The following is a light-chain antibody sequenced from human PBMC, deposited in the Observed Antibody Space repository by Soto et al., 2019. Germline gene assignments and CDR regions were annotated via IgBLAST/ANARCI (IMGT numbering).Light chain of an antibody. V-gene: IGLV2-8*01. CDR2: EVS. J-gene: IGLJ1*01. CDR3: SSYAGSNNFV. CDR1: SSDVGGYNY. Sequence: QSALTQPPSASGSPGQSVTISCTGNSSDVGGYNYVSWYQQHPGKAPKLMIYEVSKRPSGVPDRFSGSKSGNTASLTVSGLQAEDEADYYCSSYAGSNNFVFGTGTKLTVL.